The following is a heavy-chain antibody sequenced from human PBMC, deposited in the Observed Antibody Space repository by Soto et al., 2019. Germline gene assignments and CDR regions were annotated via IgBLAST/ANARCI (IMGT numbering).Heavy chain of an antibody. CDR3: ARDPYGVAARPYKWFEP. V-gene: IGHV1-46*01. D-gene: IGHD6-6*01. Sequence: ASGKVSITAARYSFTGYYMHWVRQAPGQGLEWMGIINPSGGSTSYAQKFQGRVTMTRDTSTSTVYMELSSLRSEDTAVYYCARDPYGVAARPYKWFEPWGQGRLVTVSS. J-gene: IGHJ5*02. CDR1: RYSFTGYY. CDR2: INPSGGST.